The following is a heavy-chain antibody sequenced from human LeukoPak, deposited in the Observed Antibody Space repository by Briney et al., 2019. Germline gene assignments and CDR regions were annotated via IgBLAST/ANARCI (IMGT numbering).Heavy chain of an antibody. D-gene: IGHD3-16*01. CDR3: ASLGY. Sequence: GGSLRLSCAVSGITVSGNYMTWVRQAPGKGLDWVSAIYSGGSTYYADSVKGRFTISRDNSKNTLYPQMNSLRPEDTAVYYRASLGYWGQGTLVTVSS. J-gene: IGHJ4*02. CDR1: GITVSGNY. V-gene: IGHV3-66*02. CDR2: IYSGGST.